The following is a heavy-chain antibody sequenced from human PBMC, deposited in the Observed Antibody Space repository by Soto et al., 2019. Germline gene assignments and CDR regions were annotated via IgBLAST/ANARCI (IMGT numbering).Heavy chain of an antibody. J-gene: IGHJ3*02. CDR3: ARTGEIHSAFDI. Sequence: GGSLRLSCGASGFTFSSYSMNWVRQAPGKGLEWVSSISSRSAYIFYADSVKGRFIISRDNAKNSLYLQMNSLRAEDTAVYYCARTGEIHSAFDIWGQGKMVTVSS. D-gene: IGHD3-10*01. CDR2: ISSRSAYI. V-gene: IGHV3-21*01. CDR1: GFTFSSYS.